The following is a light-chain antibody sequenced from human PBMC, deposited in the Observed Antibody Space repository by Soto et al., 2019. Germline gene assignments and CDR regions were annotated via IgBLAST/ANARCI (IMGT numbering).Light chain of an antibody. CDR3: CSYTSSSTYV. CDR2: DVN. J-gene: IGLJ1*01. V-gene: IGLV2-14*01. Sequence: QSALTQPASVSGSPGQSITISCTGTSSDVGGYNYVSWYQQHPGKAPKLMILDVNNRPSGVSNRFSGSKSGNTASLTISGLQAEDEADYYCCSYTSSSTYVFGTGTKLTVL. CDR1: SSDVGGYNY.